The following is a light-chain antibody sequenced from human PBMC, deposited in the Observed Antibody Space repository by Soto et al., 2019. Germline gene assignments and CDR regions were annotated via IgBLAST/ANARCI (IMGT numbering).Light chain of an antibody. V-gene: IGKV1-5*01. J-gene: IGKJ1*01. Sequence: DIQMTQSPSTLSASVGDKVTITCRATLSISSWLAWYQHKPGEAPKLLIYDASDLETGVPLRFSGRGSETEFTLTINGLQPDDFATYYCQQYNSFPRTFGQGTKV. CDR2: DAS. CDR3: QQYNSFPRT. CDR1: LSISSW.